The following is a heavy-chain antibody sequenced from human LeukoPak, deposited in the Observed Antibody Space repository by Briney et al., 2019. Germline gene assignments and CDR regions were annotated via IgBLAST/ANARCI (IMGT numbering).Heavy chain of an antibody. CDR2: IYYSGST. CDR3: AREGDGYNYDY. Sequence: SETLSLTCTVSGGSISSYYWSWIRQPPGKGLEWIGYIYYSGSTNYNPSLRSRVTISVDTSKNQFSLKLSSVTAADTAVYYCAREGDGYNYDYWGQGTLVTVSS. D-gene: IGHD5-24*01. J-gene: IGHJ4*02. V-gene: IGHV4-59*01. CDR1: GGSISSYY.